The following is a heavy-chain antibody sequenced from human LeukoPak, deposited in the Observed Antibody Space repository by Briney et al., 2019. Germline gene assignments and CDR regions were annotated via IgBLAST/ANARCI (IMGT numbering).Heavy chain of an antibody. J-gene: IGHJ5*02. Sequence: PSETLSLTRAVSGYSISSGCYWWCLRPPPGGEVEGFGSSNHSGGTYYNQSLKRRVTISVDKSKNHCSVNLRSVTAADAAVYYCARNFTGIAIFGVLNLHQGCDPWGEGTLVTVSS. D-gene: IGHD3-3*01. CDR2: SNHSGGT. V-gene: IGHV4-38-2*01. CDR3: ARNFTGIAIFGVLNLHQGCDP. CDR1: GYSISSGCY.